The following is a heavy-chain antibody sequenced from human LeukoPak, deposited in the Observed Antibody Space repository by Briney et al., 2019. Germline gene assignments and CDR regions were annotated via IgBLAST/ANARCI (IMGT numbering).Heavy chain of an antibody. Sequence: PSETLSHTCAGSGGSISSGGYSRSWIRQPPGKGLEWIGYIYYSGSTYYNPSLKSRVTISVDTSKNQFSPKLSSVTAADTAVYYCARAPSRYCTNGVCPGHWFDPWGQGTLVNVSS. CDR3: ARAPSRYCTNGVCPGHWFDP. J-gene: IGHJ5*02. CDR2: IYYSGST. CDR1: GGSISSGGYS. V-gene: IGHV4-30-4*07. D-gene: IGHD2-8*01.